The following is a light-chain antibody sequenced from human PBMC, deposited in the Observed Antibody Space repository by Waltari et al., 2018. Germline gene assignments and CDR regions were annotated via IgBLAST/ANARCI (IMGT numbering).Light chain of an antibody. CDR2: DAS. CDR3: QHRSDWRT. J-gene: IGKJ4*01. V-gene: IGKV3-11*01. CDR1: QSISTL. Sequence: EIVLTQSPATLSLSPGERATLSCRASQSISTLLAWYQQRPGQAPRLLISDASNRATGIPARFSGSGSGTDFTLTISSLEPEDFAVYYCQHRSDWRTFGGGTKVEI.